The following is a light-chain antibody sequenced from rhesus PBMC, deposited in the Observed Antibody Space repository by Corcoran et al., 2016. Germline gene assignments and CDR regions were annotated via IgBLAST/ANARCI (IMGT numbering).Light chain of an antibody. CDR2: EVS. V-gene: IGKV2-104*02. J-gene: IGKJ1*01. CDR1: QSLLDSEDGNTY. Sequence: DIVMTQTPLSLPVTPGEPASISCRSSQSLLDSEDGNTYLDWYLQKPGQSPQLLIYEVSNRASGVTDRVSGSWSDIDFTLKSSRVEAEDVGIYYGMQGIEFPPWTFGQGTKVEIK. CDR3: MQGIEFPPWT.